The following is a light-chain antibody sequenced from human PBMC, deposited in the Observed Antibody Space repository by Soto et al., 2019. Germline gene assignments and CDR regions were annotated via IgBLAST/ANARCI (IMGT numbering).Light chain of an antibody. J-gene: IGKJ1*01. Sequence: DIQMTQSPSTLSASVGDRVTITCRASQSISCWLAWYQQKPGKAPKLLIYDASSLESGVPSRFSGSGSGTEFTLTISSLQPDDFSNYYCQQYNSYSGWTFGQGTKVEIK. CDR2: DAS. CDR1: QSISCW. V-gene: IGKV1-5*01. CDR3: QQYNSYSGWT.